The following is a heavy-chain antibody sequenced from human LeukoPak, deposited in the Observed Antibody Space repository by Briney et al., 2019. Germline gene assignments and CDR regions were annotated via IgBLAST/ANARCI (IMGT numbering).Heavy chain of an antibody. Sequence: GGSLRLSCAASGFTFSDYAMHWVRQAPGKGLEWVAVISKDGSDKYYPGSVKGRFTISRDNSKNTLYLQMNSLRVEDTAVYYCARGRPRHYFYYYYGMDVWGQGTTVTVSS. CDR2: ISKDGSDK. J-gene: IGHJ6*02. V-gene: IGHV3-30-3*01. D-gene: IGHD6-6*01. CDR1: GFTFSDYA. CDR3: ARGRPRHYFYYYYGMDV.